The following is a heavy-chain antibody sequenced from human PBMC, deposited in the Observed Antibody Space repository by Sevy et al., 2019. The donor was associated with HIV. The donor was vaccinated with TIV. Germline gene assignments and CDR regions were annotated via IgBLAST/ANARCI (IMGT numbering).Heavy chain of an antibody. CDR2: ISGSGGIT. Sequence: GGSLRLSCAVSGFTFSSYGMSWVRQAPGKGLEWVSSISGSGGITYYADSVKGRFTFSRDNAKNSLYLQMNSLRAEDTAVYYCARDGSAAATYYYYYGMDVWGQGTTVTVSS. D-gene: IGHD6-13*01. CDR1: GFTFSSYG. J-gene: IGHJ6*02. CDR3: ARDGSAAATYYYYYGMDV. V-gene: IGHV3-23*01.